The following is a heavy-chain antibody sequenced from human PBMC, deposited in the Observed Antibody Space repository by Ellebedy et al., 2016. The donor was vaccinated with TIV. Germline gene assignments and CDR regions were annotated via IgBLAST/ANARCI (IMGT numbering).Heavy chain of an antibody. CDR2: IYPGDSET. D-gene: IGHD2-15*01. CDR1: GFSFTSYY. Sequence: GESLKISCVTSGFSFTSYYIAWVRQLPGKGLEWMGFIYPGDSETKYSPSFQGHVTISADKSTTTAYLYWSSLKASDTATYYCVRLGGGGTYPAPFEHWGQGTMVIVSS. J-gene: IGHJ1*01. CDR3: VRLGGGGTYPAPFEH. V-gene: IGHV5-51*01.